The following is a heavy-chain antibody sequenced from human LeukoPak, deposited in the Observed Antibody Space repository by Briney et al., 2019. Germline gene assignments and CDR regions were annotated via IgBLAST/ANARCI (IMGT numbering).Heavy chain of an antibody. Sequence: GGSLRLSCAASGFTVSSNYMSWVRQAPGKGLEWFSSIIVSGATYYADSVKGRFTISRDSFRGILFLQMDSLRVEDTAVYFCAKGSVGNADFASWGQGALVTVSS. D-gene: IGHD6-25*01. CDR1: GFTVSSNY. J-gene: IGHJ4*02. V-gene: IGHV3-53*01. CDR3: AKGSVGNADFAS. CDR2: IIVSGAT.